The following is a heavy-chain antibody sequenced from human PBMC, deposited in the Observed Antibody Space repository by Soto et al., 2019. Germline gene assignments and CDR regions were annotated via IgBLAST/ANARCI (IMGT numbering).Heavy chain of an antibody. CDR3: ARSPLGYDYVRQTWSEVGDSFDI. CDR1: GASLGGFH. D-gene: IGHD3-16*01. Sequence: SETLSLTCAIYGASLGGFHWTWLRQAPGKGLEWIGELIHGGSTNYNPSLKGRVSFSLDTSKNQFSLHLMSVTAADTAVYYCARSPLGYDYVRQTWSEVGDSFDIWGRGTLVTVSS. J-gene: IGHJ3*02. CDR2: LIHGGST. V-gene: IGHV4-34*12.